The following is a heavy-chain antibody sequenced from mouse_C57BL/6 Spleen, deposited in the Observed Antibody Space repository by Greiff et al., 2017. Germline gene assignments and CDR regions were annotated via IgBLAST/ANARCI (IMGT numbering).Heavy chain of an antibody. Sequence: EVQLVESGGGLVKPGGSLKLSCAASGFTFSDYGMHWVRQAPEKGLEWVAYISSGSSTIYYADTVQGRFTISRDNAKNTLFLQMPSLRSEDTAMYYCARDWSFAYWGQGTPLTVSS. CDR1: GFTFSDYG. V-gene: IGHV5-17*01. CDR3: ARDWSFAY. J-gene: IGHJ2*01. D-gene: IGHD4-1*01. CDR2: ISSGSSTI.